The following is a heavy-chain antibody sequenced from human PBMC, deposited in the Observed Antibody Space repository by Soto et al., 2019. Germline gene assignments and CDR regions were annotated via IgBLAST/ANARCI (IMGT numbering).Heavy chain of an antibody. V-gene: IGHV1-18*01. D-gene: IGHD6-19*01. Sequence: QVQLVQSGAEVKKPGASVKVSCKTSGYTFSSYGVSWVRQAPGQGLEWMGWISVNNGNTKYAQKVQGRVTMTTDTSTRTAYMELRSLRSDDTAVYYCARDRNIEVAGAQPLLPWGQGTLVTVSS. CDR1: GYTFSSYG. J-gene: IGHJ4*02. CDR2: ISVNNGNT. CDR3: ARDRNIEVAGAQPLLP.